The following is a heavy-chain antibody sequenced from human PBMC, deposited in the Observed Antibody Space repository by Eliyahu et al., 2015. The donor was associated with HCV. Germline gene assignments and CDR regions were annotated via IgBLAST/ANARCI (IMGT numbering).Heavy chain of an antibody. J-gene: IGHJ4*02. CDR1: GYTFIDYY. V-gene: IGHV1-2*02. CDR2: IHPNSGAT. CDR3: AREMWGSGGWYPY. Sequence: QVQLVQSGAEVKEPGASVXVSCKASGYTFIDYYMHWVRQAPGQGLEWMGWIHPNSGATKYAQKFQDRVTMTGDTSINTAYMEVSRLRSDDTAVYYCAREMWGSGGWYPYWGQGTLVTVSS. D-gene: IGHD6-19*01.